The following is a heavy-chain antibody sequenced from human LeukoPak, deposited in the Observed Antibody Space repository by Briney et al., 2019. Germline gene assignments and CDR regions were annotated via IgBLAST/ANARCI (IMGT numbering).Heavy chain of an antibody. D-gene: IGHD6-13*01. J-gene: IGHJ3*02. CDR1: GVSIRSSYYY. CDR2: IYYSGST. Sequence: SETLSLTCTVSGVSIRSSYYYWGWIRQPPGKGLVWIGYIYYSGSTYYNPSLKSRVTISVDTSKNQFSLKLSSVTAADTAVYYCAREAAATAFDIWGQGTMVTVSS. V-gene: IGHV4-30-4*08. CDR3: AREAAATAFDI.